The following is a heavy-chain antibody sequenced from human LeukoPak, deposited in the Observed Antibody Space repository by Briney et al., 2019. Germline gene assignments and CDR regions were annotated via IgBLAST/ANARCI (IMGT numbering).Heavy chain of an antibody. CDR1: GYTFTGYY. CDR2: INPSSGGT. V-gene: IGHV1-2*06. Sequence: GASVKVSCKASGYTFTGYYMHWVRQAPGQGLEWMGRINPSSGGTNYAQKFQGRVTMTRDTSISTAYMELSRLRSDDTAVYYCARAGSSYDPLDYWGQGTLVTVSS. J-gene: IGHJ4*02. D-gene: IGHD2/OR15-2a*01. CDR3: ARAGSSYDPLDY.